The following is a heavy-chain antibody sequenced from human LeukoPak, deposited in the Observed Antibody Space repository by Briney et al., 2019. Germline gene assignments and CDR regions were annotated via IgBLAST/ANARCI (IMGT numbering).Heavy chain of an antibody. J-gene: IGHJ4*02. V-gene: IGHV4-39*07. Sequence: PSETLSLTCTVSGGSISSSSYYWGWVRQPPGKGLEWIGSILHSGSTYYNPSLKSRVTLDTSENHFSLRLSSVTAADTAVYFCARGGAYCSSTRCLLDYWGQGILVTVSS. CDR3: ARGGAYCSSTRCLLDY. CDR2: ILHSGST. D-gene: IGHD2-2*01. CDR1: GGSISSSSYY.